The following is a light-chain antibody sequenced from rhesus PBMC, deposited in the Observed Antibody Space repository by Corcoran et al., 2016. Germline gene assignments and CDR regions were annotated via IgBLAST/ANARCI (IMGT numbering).Light chain of an antibody. CDR2: GGS. CDR3: VQAIAFPYS. J-gene: IGKJ2*01. CDR1: QSLLHSNGNTY. V-gene: IGKV2-72*02. Sequence: DIVMTQTPLSLPITPGEPASISCRSSQSLLHSNGNTYLHWYLQKPGQSPQLLIYGGSNRASGVPDRFSGSGSDTDFTLKISNVEAADVGVYFCVQAIAFPYSFGQGTKVEIK.